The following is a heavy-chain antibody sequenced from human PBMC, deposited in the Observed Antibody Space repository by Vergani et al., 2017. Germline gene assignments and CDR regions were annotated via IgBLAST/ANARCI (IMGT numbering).Heavy chain of an antibody. CDR1: GGSISSYY. V-gene: IGHV4-59*01. CDR3: ARDDRDFWSGYYTGFDY. D-gene: IGHD3-3*01. CDR2: IYYSGST. Sequence: QVQLQESGPGLVKPSETLSLTCTVSGGSISSYYWSWIRQPPGKGLEWIGYIYYSGSTNYNPSLTSRVTISVDTSKNQFSLKLSSVTAADTAVYYCARDDRDFWSGYYTGFDYWGQGTLVIVSS. J-gene: IGHJ4*02.